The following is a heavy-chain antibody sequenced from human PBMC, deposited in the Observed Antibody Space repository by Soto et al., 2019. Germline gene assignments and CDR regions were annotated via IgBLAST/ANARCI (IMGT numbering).Heavy chain of an antibody. CDR2: ISAYNGNT. V-gene: IGHV1-18*01. J-gene: IGHJ4*02. Sequence: QVQLVQSGAEVKKPGASVKVSCKASGYTFTSYGFSWVRQAPGQGLEWLGWISAYNGNTNYAQKLQGRVTMTTDTSTNTAYMDLRSLTYDDTAVYYCARGAAAGWTDFDYWGQGTLVTVSS. CDR1: GYTFTSYG. D-gene: IGHD6-13*01. CDR3: ARGAAAGWTDFDY.